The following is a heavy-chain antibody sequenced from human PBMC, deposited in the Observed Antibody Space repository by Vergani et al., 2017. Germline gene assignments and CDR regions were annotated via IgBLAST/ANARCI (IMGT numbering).Heavy chain of an antibody. CDR1: GYTFTGYY. D-gene: IGHD3-3*01. CDR2: INPNSGGT. CDR3: AGGEITIFGADYYYYGRDV. Sequence: QVQLVQSGAEVKKPGASVKVSCKASGYTFTGYYMHWVRQAPGQGLEWMGWINPNSGGTNYAQKFQGWVTMTRDTSISTAYMELSRLRSDDTAVYYCAGGEITIFGADYYYYGRDVWGQGTTVTVSS. J-gene: IGHJ6*02. V-gene: IGHV1-2*04.